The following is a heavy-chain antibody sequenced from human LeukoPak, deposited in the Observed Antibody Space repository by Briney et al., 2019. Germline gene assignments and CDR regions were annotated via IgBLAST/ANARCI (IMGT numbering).Heavy chain of an antibody. CDR2: IYNSGTT. CDR1: GDSISTTDYY. Sequence: SETLSLTCTVSGDSISTTDYYWSWVRQPPGKGLEWIGYIYNSGTTYYNPSLKSRVTVSVDTSKNRFSLKLSSVAPADTAVYYCARVNWYFDLWGRGTLVTVSS. J-gene: IGHJ2*01. V-gene: IGHV4-30-4*08. CDR3: ARVNWYFDL.